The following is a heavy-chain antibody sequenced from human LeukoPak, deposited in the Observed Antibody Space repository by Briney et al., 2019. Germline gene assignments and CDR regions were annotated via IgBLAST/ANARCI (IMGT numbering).Heavy chain of an antibody. CDR2: INHSGST. V-gene: IGHV4-39*07. J-gene: IGHJ5*02. Sequence: PSETLSLTCSVSGGSIRSTTYYWSWIRQPPGKGLEWIGEINHSGSTNYNPSLKSRVTISVDTSKNQFSLKLSSVTAADTAVYYCARGVSVVRGVTSWFDPWGQGTLVTVSS. D-gene: IGHD3-10*01. CDR3: ARGVSVVRGVTSWFDP. CDR1: GGSIRSTTYY.